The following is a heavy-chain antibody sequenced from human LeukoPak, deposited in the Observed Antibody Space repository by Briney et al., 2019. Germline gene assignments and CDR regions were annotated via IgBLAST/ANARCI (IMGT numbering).Heavy chain of an antibody. J-gene: IGHJ4*02. CDR3: AKGTYYDILTGYYGSGIWGTWLWDY. Sequence: SGRSLRLSCAASGFTFSSYGMHWVRQAPGKGLEWVAVISYDGSSKYYADSVKGRFTISRDNSKNTLYLQMNSLRAEDTAVYYCAKGTYYDILTGYYGSGIWGTWLWDYWGQGTLVTVSS. V-gene: IGHV3-30*18. CDR1: GFTFSSYG. CDR2: ISYDGSSK. D-gene: IGHD3-9*01.